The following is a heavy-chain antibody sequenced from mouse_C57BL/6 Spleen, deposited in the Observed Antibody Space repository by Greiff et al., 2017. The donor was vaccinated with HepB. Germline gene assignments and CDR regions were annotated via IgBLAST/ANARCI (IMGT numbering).Heavy chain of an antibody. D-gene: IGHD2-4*01. J-gene: IGHJ3*01. V-gene: IGHV1-85*01. CDR2: IYPRDGST. CDR1: GYTFTSYD. CDR3: ARLAPIYYDYDWFAY. Sequence: QVQLKQSGPELVKPGASVKLSCKASGYTFTSYDINWVKQRPGQGLEWIGWIYPRDGSTKYNEKFKGKATLTVDTSSSTAYMELHSLTSEDSAVYFCARLAPIYYDYDWFAYWGQGTLVTVSA.